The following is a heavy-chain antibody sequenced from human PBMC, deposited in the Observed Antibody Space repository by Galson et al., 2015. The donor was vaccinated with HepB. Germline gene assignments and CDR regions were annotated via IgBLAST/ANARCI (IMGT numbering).Heavy chain of an antibody. J-gene: IGHJ4*02. CDR3: ARAISIAVAGADY. Sequence: SLRLSCAASGFTFSSYSMNWVRQAPGKGLEWVSSISSSSSYIYYADSVKGRFTISRDNAKNSLYLRMNSLRAEDTAVYYCARAISIAVAGADYWGQGTLVTVSS. D-gene: IGHD6-19*01. V-gene: IGHV3-21*01. CDR2: ISSSSSYI. CDR1: GFTFSSYS.